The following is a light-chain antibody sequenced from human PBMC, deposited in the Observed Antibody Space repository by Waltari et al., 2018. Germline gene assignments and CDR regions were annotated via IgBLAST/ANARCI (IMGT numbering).Light chain of an antibody. CDR2: WAS. V-gene: IGKV4-1*01. Sequence: DIVLTQSPDSLAVSLGERATINCKSSQSVLYSSTNKNYLAWYQQKPGQPPKPLVYWASTRESGVPDRFSGSGSGADFTLTISSLQAEDVAVYYCQQYYSTPPITFGQGTRLEIK. J-gene: IGKJ5*01. CDR1: QSVLYSSTNKNY. CDR3: QQYYSTPPIT.